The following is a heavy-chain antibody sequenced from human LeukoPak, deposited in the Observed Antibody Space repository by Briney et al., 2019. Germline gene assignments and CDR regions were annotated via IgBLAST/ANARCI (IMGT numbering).Heavy chain of an antibody. CDR2: INPNSGGT. D-gene: IGHD2-2*01. Sequence: ASVKVSCKASGYTFTGYYMHWVRQAPGQGLEWMGWINPNSGGTNYAQKFQGRVTMTRDTSISTAYMDLSRLRSDDTAVYYCARGTTGYQLPQADYWGQGTLVTVSS. CDR1: GYTFTGYY. J-gene: IGHJ4*02. V-gene: IGHV1-2*02. CDR3: ARGTTGYQLPQADY.